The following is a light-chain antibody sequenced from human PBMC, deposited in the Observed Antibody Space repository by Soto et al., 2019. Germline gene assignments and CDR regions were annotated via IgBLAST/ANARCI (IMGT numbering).Light chain of an antibody. V-gene: IGKV1-27*01. J-gene: IGKJ3*01. CDR3: QHYNSVPVT. CDR2: AAS. Sequence: DIQMTQSPSSLSASVGDRVTITCRASQGISNYLAWYQQKPGTVPKLLIYAASTLQSGVPSRFSGSGSGTDFTLTISRLQPDDVATYYCQHYNSVPVTFGPGTKVDIK. CDR1: QGISNY.